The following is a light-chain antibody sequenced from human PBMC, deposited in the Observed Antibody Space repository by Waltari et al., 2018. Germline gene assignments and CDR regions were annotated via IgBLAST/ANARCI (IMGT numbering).Light chain of an antibody. CDR3: TSHAVGIDPHVV. Sequence: QSALTQPPSASGSPGQSVTISCTGTSNDVGGYNYVSWYQQHPGKAPKLMIFEVNKRPAGVPERCSCSKSGNTASLTVSGLQGDDEADDYCTSHAVGIDPHVVFGGGTKLTVL. CDR1: SNDVGGYNY. V-gene: IGLV2-8*01. J-gene: IGLJ2*01. CDR2: EVN.